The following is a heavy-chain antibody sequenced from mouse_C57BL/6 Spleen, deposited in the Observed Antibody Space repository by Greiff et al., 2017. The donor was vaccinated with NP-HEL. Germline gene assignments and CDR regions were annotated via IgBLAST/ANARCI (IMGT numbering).Heavy chain of an antibody. D-gene: IGHD2-5*01. J-gene: IGHJ2*01. CDR2: IYPRDGST. CDR1: GYTFTSYD. Sequence: QVQLKESGPELVKPGASVKLSCKASGYTFTSYDINWVKQRPGQGLEWIGWIYPRDGSTKYNEKFKGKATLTVDTSSSTAYMELHSLTSEDSAVYFCARSRSNYYFDYWGQGTTLTVSS. V-gene: IGHV1-85*01. CDR3: ARSRSNYYFDY.